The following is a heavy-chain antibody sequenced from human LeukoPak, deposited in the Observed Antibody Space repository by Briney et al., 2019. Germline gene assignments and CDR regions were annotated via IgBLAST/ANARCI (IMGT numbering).Heavy chain of an antibody. CDR2: IYHSGST. D-gene: IGHD2-15*01. CDR3: ARDRGGDCSGGSCYLNNWFDP. Sequence: PSETLSLTCAVSGGSISSSNWWSWVRQPPGKGLEWIGEIYHSGSTNYNPSLKSRVTISVDKSKNQFSLKLSSVTAADTAVYYCARDRGGDCSGGSCYLNNWFDPWGQGTLVTVSS. J-gene: IGHJ5*02. V-gene: IGHV4-4*02. CDR1: GGSISSSNW.